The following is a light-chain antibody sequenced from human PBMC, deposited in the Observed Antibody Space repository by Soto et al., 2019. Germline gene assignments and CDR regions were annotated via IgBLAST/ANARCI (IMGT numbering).Light chain of an antibody. V-gene: IGKV1-5*03. CDR1: QRINSW. CDR3: QQYSSYTWT. CDR2: KAS. J-gene: IGKJ1*01. Sequence: DIQMTQSPSTLSASVGDRAPIPCRASQRINSWLAWYQQKPGKAPKLLIYKASGLESGVPSRFSGSGSGTEFTLTISSLQPDDFATYYCQQYSSYTWTFGQGTKVEIK.